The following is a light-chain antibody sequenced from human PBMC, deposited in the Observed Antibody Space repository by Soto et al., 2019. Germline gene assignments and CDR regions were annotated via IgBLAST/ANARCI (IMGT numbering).Light chain of an antibody. CDR3: QEYNSYSLT. CDR1: QSISSW. Sequence: DIQMTQSPSTLSASVGDRVTITCRASQSISSWLAWYRQKPGKAPKLLIHAASSLDSGVPSRFSGSGSGTEFTLTISSLQPDDVATYYCQEYNSYSLTFGGGTKVVIK. V-gene: IGKV1-5*01. CDR2: AAS. J-gene: IGKJ4*01.